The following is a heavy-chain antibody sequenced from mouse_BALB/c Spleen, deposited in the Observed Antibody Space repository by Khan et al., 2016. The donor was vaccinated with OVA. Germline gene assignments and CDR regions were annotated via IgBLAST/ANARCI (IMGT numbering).Heavy chain of an antibody. V-gene: IGHV3-8*02. CDR3: ARSTYRYAFVY. CDR1: GDSITSGY. CDR2: IIYTGYT. Sequence: EVELQESGPSLVKPSQTLSLTCSVTGDSITSGYWNWIRKFPGNKLEYMGYIIYTGYTYYNPSLKSRISITRHTSKNQYYLQLSSVTDEDTATYYCARSTYRYAFVYWGQGTLVTVSA. J-gene: IGHJ3*01. D-gene: IGHD2-12*01.